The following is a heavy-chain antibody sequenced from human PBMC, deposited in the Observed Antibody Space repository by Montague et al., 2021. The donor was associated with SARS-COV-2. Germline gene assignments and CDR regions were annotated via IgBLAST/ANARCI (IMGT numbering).Heavy chain of an antibody. Sequence: PALVKPTQTLTLTCVFSGFSLNTDGVGVAWIRRPPGKALEWLALIYWDGDQRYSPPLKTRLTITKDTSKNRVVLTMTNLDPVDTATYYCARRYDFYRAEAFDVWGQGTMLTVSS. CDR1: GFSLNTDGVG. CDR2: IYWDGDQ. V-gene: IGHV2-5*02. D-gene: IGHD3-3*01. CDR3: ARRYDFYRAEAFDV. J-gene: IGHJ3*01.